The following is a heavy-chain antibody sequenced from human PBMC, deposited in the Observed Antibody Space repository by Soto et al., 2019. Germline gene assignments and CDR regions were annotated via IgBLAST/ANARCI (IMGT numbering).Heavy chain of an antibody. CDR3: ARRGTLSGRDAFDV. V-gene: IGHV5-51*01. J-gene: IGHJ3*01. CDR2: VYVSDSET. Sequence: GESLKISCRGSGYYSSSYWIAWVRQMSGKGLEWVGSVYVSDSETKYSPSFQGQVTISADKYTNTAYLYWSSLKASDTAMYYCARRGTLSGRDAFDVWGEGIMVTVSS. CDR1: GYYSSSYW. D-gene: IGHD5-12*01.